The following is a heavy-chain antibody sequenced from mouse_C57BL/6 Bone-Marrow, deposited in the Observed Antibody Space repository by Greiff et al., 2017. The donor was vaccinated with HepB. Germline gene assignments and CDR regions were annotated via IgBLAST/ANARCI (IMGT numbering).Heavy chain of an antibody. J-gene: IGHJ2*01. CDR3: AREGYYDYDEDYFDY. Sequence: EVQVVESGGGLVKPGGSLKLSCAASGFTFSDYGMHWVRQAPEKGLEWVAYISSGSSTIYYADTVKGRFTISRDNAKNTLFLQMTSLRSEDTAMYYCAREGYYDYDEDYFDYWGQGTTLTVSS. CDR1: GFTFSDYG. D-gene: IGHD2-4*01. V-gene: IGHV5-17*01. CDR2: ISSGSSTI.